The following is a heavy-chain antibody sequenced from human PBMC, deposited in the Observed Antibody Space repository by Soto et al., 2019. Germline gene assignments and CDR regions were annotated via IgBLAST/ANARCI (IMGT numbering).Heavy chain of an antibody. V-gene: IGHV3-15*01. Sequence: QRHSCAAAGCSFGKALRRWFRLTAWKGLEWGGRIKNNTDGGIRDNPAPVRDRFTISRDDSRNTLYLQMNSLKAEDTAVYYCITGTHYDFWSGYHFDYWGQGTLVTVSA. J-gene: IGHJ4*02. D-gene: IGHD3-3*01. CDR3: ITGTHYDFWSGYHFDY. CDR1: GCSFGKAL. CDR2: IKNNTDGGIR.